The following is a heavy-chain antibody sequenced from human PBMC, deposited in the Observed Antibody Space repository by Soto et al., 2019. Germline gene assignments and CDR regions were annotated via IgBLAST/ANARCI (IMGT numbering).Heavy chain of an antibody. CDR2: IKQDGSEK. J-gene: IGHJ4*02. V-gene: IGHV3-7*01. CDR3: ASEETDDILPGYTDY. CDR1: GFTFSSYW. Sequence: LWGALRLSCAASGFTFSSYWMSWVRQAPGKGLEWVANIKQDGSEKYYVYSVKGRFTISRDNAKNSLYLQMNSLRAEHTAVYYSASEETDDILPGYTDYWGQGTLVTVSS. D-gene: IGHD3-9*01.